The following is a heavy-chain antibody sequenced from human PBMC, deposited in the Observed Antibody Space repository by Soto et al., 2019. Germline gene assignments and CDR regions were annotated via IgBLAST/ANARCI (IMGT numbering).Heavy chain of an antibody. CDR3: VRDDIGDPNGFDI. D-gene: IGHD2-15*01. Sequence: QVQLVESGGGVVQPGRSLRLSCAPSGFTFSAYGMHWVRQAPGKGLEWVAVITNDAKIRYEGDSVKGRFTISRDNSKNMLYLQMDSLSVEDTALYYCVRDDIGDPNGFDIWGQGTMVTVSS. CDR2: ITNDAKIR. J-gene: IGHJ3*02. CDR1: GFTFSAYG. V-gene: IGHV3-33*01.